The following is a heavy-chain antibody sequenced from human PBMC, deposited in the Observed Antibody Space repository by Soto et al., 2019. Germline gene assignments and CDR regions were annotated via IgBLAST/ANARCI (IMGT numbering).Heavy chain of an antibody. V-gene: IGHV4-30-4*01. CDR2: IYYSGST. D-gene: IGHD3-10*01. CDR3: ARRWGEGRVDY. Sequence: SETLSLTCTVSGGSISSGDYYWSWIRQPPGKGLEWIGYIYYSGSTNYNPSLKSRVTISVDKSRNQFSLKLSSVTAADTAVYYCARRWGEGRVDYWGQGTLVTVSS. J-gene: IGHJ4*02. CDR1: GGSISSGDYY.